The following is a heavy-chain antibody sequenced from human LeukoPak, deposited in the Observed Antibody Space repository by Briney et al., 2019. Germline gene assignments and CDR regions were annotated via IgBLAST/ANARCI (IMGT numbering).Heavy chain of an antibody. D-gene: IGHD1-14*01. CDR2: IRSDGST. Sequence: GGSLRLSCAASGFSFSTTWMHWVRQAPGKGLVWVSLIRSDGSTIYADSVKGRFTISRDNAKNTLYLQMNSLRAEDTAVYYCARGWYHTLDFWGQGTMVTVSS. J-gene: IGHJ3*01. V-gene: IGHV3-74*01. CDR3: ARGWYHTLDF. CDR1: GFSFSTTW.